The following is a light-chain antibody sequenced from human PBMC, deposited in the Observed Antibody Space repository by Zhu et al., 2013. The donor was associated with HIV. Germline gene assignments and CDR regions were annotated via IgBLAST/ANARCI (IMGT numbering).Light chain of an antibody. CDR2: AGS. CDR1: QDIGDY. J-gene: IGKJ4*01. Sequence: DIQMTQSPSSVSASVGDRVTITCRASQDIGDYLAWYQQKPGKAPELLVYAGSPLQSGVPSGFSGSGSGTDFTLTISNLQAEDFVTYYCQQADSFPPTFGGGPRWRSN. CDR3: QQADSFPPT. V-gene: IGKV1-12*01.